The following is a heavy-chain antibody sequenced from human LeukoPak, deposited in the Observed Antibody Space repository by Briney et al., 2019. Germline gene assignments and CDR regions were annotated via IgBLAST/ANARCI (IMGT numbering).Heavy chain of an antibody. Sequence: PGGSLRLSCAASGFTVSSNPMSWVRQAPGKGLEWVSVIYSGGSTYYADSVKGRFTLSRDDSKNTLYLQMNSLRAEDTAVYYCAREAMVTNAFDIWGQGTMVTVSS. D-gene: IGHD5-18*01. CDR3: AREAMVTNAFDI. J-gene: IGHJ3*02. CDR2: IYSGGST. V-gene: IGHV3-53*01. CDR1: GFTVSSNP.